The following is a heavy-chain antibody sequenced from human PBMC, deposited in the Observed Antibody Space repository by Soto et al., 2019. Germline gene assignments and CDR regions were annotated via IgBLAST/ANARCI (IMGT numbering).Heavy chain of an antibody. J-gene: IGHJ5*02. Sequence: GXSLKGSCKTSGGSYSLDASSXFRHSPVQGVEWMGGIIPIFGTANYAQKFQGRVTITADESTSTAYMELSSLRSEDTAVYYCARDYDSSGYPLQGFALWGQGTLVTVYS. CDR3: ARDYDSSGYPLQGFAL. CDR2: IIPIFGTA. CDR1: GGSYSLDA. V-gene: IGHV1-69*01. D-gene: IGHD3-22*01.